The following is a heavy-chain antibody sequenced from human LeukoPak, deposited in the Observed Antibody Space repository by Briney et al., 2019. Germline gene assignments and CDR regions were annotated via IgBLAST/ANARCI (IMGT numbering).Heavy chain of an antibody. CDR3: AGGYLLRYFPNDY. CDR2: INPNSGGT. D-gene: IGHD3-9*01. V-gene: IGHV1-2*02. Sequence: ASVKVSCKASGYTFTGYYMHWVRQAPGQGLEWMGWINPNSGGTNYAQKFQGRVTMTRDTSISTAYMELSRLRSDDTAVYYCAGGYLLRYFPNDYWGQGTLVTVSS. CDR1: GYTFTGYY. J-gene: IGHJ4*02.